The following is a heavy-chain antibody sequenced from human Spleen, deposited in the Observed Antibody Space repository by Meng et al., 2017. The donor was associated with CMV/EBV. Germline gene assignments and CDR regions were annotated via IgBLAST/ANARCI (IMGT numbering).Heavy chain of an antibody. V-gene: IGHV3-30*02. Sequence: GGSLRLSCAASGFTFSSYGMHWVRQAPGKGLEWVAFIRYDGSNKYYADSVKGRFTISRDNSKNTLYLQMNSLKTEDTAVYYCTSKVRSGYWGQGTLVTVSS. J-gene: IGHJ4*02. CDR2: IRYDGSNK. CDR3: TSKVRSGY. CDR1: GFTFSSYG.